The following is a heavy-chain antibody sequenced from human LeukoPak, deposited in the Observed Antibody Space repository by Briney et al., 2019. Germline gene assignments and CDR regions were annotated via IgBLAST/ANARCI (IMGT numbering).Heavy chain of an antibody. CDR3: AREVGPVTSHRIDS. Sequence: SETLSLTCTVSGGSISSGDYYWSWIRQPPGKGLEWIGYIYYSGSTYYNPSLKSRVTISVDTSKNQFSLKLSSVTAADTAVYSCAREVGPVTSHRIDSWGQGSLVTVSS. V-gene: IGHV4-30-4*01. CDR2: IYYSGST. J-gene: IGHJ4*02. D-gene: IGHD1-26*01. CDR1: GGSISSGDYY.